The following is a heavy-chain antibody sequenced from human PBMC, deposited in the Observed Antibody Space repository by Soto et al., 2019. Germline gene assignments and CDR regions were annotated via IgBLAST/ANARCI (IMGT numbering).Heavy chain of an antibody. D-gene: IGHD6-19*01. Sequence: RASVKVSCKASGYTFSGYYMHWVRQAPGQGLEWMGWINPNSGGTNYVQKFQGRVTMTRDTSISTVYMELSRLRSDDTAVYYCARGGYSSGWGYNYGMDVWGQGTTVTVSS. J-gene: IGHJ6*02. CDR1: GYTFSGYY. V-gene: IGHV1-2*02. CDR3: ARGGYSSGWGYNYGMDV. CDR2: INPNSGGT.